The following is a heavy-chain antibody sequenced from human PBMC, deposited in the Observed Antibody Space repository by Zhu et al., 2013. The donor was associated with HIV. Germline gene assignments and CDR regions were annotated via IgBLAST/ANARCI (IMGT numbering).Heavy chain of an antibody. CDR1: EFTFNSSA. D-gene: IGHD3-9*01. J-gene: IGHJ6*02. CDR3: SAVWTGLYYYYGTDV. Sequence: QMQLVQSGPEVKKPGTSVKVSCKASEFTFNSSAVQWVRQARGQRLEWIGWIVVGIGNTNYAQKFQGRVTITRDMSTSTAYMELSSLRAEDTAVYYCSAVWTGLYYYYGTDVWGQGTTVTVSS. V-gene: IGHV1-58*01. CDR2: IVVGIGNT.